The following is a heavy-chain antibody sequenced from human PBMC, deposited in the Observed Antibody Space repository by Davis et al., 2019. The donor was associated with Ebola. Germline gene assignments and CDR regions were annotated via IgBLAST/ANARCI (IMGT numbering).Heavy chain of an antibody. V-gene: IGHV5-51*01. J-gene: IGHJ6*02. Sequence: GESLKISCKGSGYSFTSYWIGWVRQLPGKGLEWMGIIYPGDSDTRYSPSFQGQVTISADKSISTAYLQWSSLKASETAMYYCARGRVRYSRGASNGMDVWGQGTTVTVSS. CDR2: IYPGDSDT. CDR3: ARGRVRYSRGASNGMDV. CDR1: GYSFTSYW. D-gene: IGHD3-9*01.